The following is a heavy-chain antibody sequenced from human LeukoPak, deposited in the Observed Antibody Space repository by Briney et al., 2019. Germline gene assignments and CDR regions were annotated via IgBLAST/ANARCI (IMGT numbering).Heavy chain of an antibody. CDR3: AKDYRAEANYYYFDY. CDR1: GFTFSGYA. D-gene: IGHD1-7*01. V-gene: IGHV3-23*01. Sequence: GGSLRLSCAASGFTFSGYAVSWGRQAPGKGLEWVSAISGSGGSTYYADSVKGRFTISRDNSKNTLYLQMNGLRAEDTAVYYCAKDYRAEANYYYFDYWGQGTLVTVSS. CDR2: ISGSGGST. J-gene: IGHJ4*02.